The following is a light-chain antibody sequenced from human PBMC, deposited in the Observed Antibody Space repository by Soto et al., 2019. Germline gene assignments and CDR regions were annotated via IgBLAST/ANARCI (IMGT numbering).Light chain of an antibody. V-gene: IGKV3-20*01. CDR2: GAS. CDR1: QSVSSNY. CDR3: HQYDSWT. J-gene: IGKJ1*01. Sequence: EIVLTQSPGTLPLSPGERATLSCRASQSVSSNYLAWYQQKPGQAPRLLIYGASSRATGIPDRFSGSGSGTDFTLTISRLEPEDFAVYYCHQYDSWTFGQGTKVDIK.